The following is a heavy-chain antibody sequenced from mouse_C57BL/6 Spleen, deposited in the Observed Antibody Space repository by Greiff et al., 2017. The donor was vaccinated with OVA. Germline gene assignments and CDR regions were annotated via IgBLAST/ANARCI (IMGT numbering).Heavy chain of an antibody. V-gene: IGHV1-69*01. CDR2: IDPSDSYT. Sequence: QVQLQQPGAELVMPGASVKLSCKASGYTFTSYWMHWVKQRPGQGLEWIGEIDPSDSYTNYNQKFKGKSTLTVDKSSSTAYMQLSSLTSEDSAVYYCARSYYGSSNFDYWGQGTTLTVSS. J-gene: IGHJ2*01. CDR1: GYTFTSYW. D-gene: IGHD1-1*01. CDR3: ARSYYGSSNFDY.